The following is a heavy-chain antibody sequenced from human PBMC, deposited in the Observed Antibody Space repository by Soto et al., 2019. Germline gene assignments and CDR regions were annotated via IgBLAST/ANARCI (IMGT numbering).Heavy chain of an antibody. V-gene: IGHV4-31*03. CDR3: ARDGSGSYGGWLDP. J-gene: IGHJ5*02. Sequence: QVQLQESGPGLVRPSQTLSLTCTVSGGSIGSGDYYWSWIRQHPGKGLEWIGCIFHSGSTYYNPSRKSRVTISVDTSKNEFSLKLSSVTAADTAIYYCARDGSGSYGGWLDPWGQGTLVTVSS. CDR2: IFHSGST. D-gene: IGHD3-10*01. CDR1: GGSIGSGDYY.